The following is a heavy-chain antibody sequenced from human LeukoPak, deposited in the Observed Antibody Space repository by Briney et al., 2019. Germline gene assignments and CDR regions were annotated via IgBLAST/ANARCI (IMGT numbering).Heavy chain of an antibody. Sequence: SETLSLTCTVSGGSISRNNYYWGWIRQPPGKGLEYIGSIYYRGITYYNPSLKSRVTISEDTSKNQFSLKLRSVTAADTAVYYCARDSPPSTPVPWGWGQGTLVTVSS. J-gene: IGHJ4*02. CDR1: GGSISRNNYY. CDR2: IYYRGIT. D-gene: IGHD3-16*01. CDR3: ARDSPPSTPVPWG. V-gene: IGHV4-39*07.